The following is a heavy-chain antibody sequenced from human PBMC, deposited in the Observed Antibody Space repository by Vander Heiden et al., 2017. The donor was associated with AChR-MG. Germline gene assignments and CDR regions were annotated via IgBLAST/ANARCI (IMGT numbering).Heavy chain of an antibody. CDR2: IKSKTDGGTT. J-gene: IGHJ5*02. V-gene: IGHV3-15*01. D-gene: IGHD2-15*01. Sequence: EVQLVEPGGGLVKPGGSLRLSCAASGFPFSNAWMSGVRQAPGKGLEWVGRIKSKTDGGTTDYAAPVKGSFTISRDDSKNTLYLQMNSLKTEDTAVYYCTTAVYCSGGSCYSGGFDPWGQGTLVTVSS. CDR1: GFPFSNAW. CDR3: TTAVYCSGGSCYSGGFDP.